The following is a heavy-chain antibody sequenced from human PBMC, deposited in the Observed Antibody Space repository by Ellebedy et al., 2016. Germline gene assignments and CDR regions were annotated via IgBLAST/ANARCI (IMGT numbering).Heavy chain of an antibody. CDR2: ILYTGST. Sequence: SETLSLTCSVSGGSISNVWWTWIRQPPGRGLEWIGDILYTGSTNYNPSLKGRVTMSVDTTTNQFSLKLRSVTAADTALYYCARYYCGSSACYYLDYWGRGTLVTVS. CDR3: ARYYCGSSACYYLDY. V-gene: IGHV4-59*08. CDR1: GGSISNVW. D-gene: IGHD3-22*01. J-gene: IGHJ4*02.